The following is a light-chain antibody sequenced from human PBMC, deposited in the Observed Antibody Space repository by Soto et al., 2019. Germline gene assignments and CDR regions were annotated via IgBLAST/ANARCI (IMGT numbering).Light chain of an antibody. CDR3: LQHRSYPLT. CDR1: QSINNN. Sequence: EIVMTQSPATLSVSPGETVTLSCRASQSINNNLAWYQQKPGQTPRLLVYGASSRATGIPDRFSGSGSGTDFTLTISRLEPEDFATYYCLQHRSYPLTFGGGTKVDIK. CDR2: GAS. J-gene: IGKJ4*01. V-gene: IGKV3D-15*01.